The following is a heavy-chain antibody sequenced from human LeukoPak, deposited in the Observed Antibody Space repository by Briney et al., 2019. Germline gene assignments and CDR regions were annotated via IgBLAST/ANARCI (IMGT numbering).Heavy chain of an antibody. CDR3: ATSTAAAGTD. Sequence: GGSLRLSCAASGFTFSNLWMSWVRQAPGKGLKWVANIKQDGSEKYYVDSVKGRFTISRDNAQNSLYLQMNSLRTEDTAIYYCATSTAAAGTDWGQGTLVTVSS. J-gene: IGHJ4*02. V-gene: IGHV3-7*03. CDR2: IKQDGSEK. CDR1: GFTFSNLW. D-gene: IGHD6-13*01.